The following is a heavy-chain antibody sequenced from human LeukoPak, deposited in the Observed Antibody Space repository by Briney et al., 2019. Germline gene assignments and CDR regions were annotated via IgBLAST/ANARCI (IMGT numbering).Heavy chain of an antibody. D-gene: IGHD6-13*01. CDR2: IYYSGST. CDR3: ARRLNSSWYAGQYDY. V-gene: IGHV4-39*01. J-gene: IGHJ4*02. Sequence: PSETLSLTCTVSGVSIISSSYYWGWIRQSPGKGLEWIGSIYYSGSTNYNLFLKSRVTISVDTSKDQFSLKLSSVTAADTAVYYCARRLNSSWYAGQYDYWGQGTLVTVSS. CDR1: GVSIISSSYY.